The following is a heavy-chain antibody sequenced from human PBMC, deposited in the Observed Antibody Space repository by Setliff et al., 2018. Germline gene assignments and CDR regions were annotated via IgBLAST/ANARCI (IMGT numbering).Heavy chain of an antibody. CDR3: AKSSGSSSSTNLEY. CDR2: ITDDGGTT. Sequence: LRLSCTTSGFTFFSYTMNWVRQAPGKGLEWVSAITDDGGTTHYAGSVKGRFTIARDNSNSTLYLQMNSLRVEDTALYYCAKSSGSSSSTNLEYLGQGTLVTVSS. D-gene: IGHD6-6*01. V-gene: IGHV3-23*01. J-gene: IGHJ4*02. CDR1: GFTFFSYT.